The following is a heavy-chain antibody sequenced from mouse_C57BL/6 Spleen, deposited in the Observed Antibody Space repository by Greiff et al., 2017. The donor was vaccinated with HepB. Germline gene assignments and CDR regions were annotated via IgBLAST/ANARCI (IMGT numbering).Heavy chain of an antibody. V-gene: IGHV3-6*01. D-gene: IGHD1-1*01. CDR1: GYSITSGYY. CDR3: ARGGDSYYYGSSLAY. CDR2: ISYDGSN. Sequence: ESGPGLVKPSQSLSLTCSVTGYSITSGYYWNWIRQFPGNKLEWMGYISYDGSNNYNPSLKNRISITRDTSKNQFFLKLNSVTTEDTATYYCARGGDSYYYGSSLAYWGQGTLVTVSA. J-gene: IGHJ3*01.